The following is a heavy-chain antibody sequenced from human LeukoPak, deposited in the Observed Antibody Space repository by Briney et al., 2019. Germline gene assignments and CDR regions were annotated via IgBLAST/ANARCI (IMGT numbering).Heavy chain of an antibody. V-gene: IGHV3-23*01. CDR3: AKSANDILTGYRLFDY. CDR2: ISGSGGST. Sequence: PGGSLRLSCAAPGFTFSSYAMSWVRQAPGKGLEWVSAISGSGGSTYYADSVKGRFTISRDNSKNTLYLQMNSLRAEDTAVYYCAKSANDILTGYRLFDYWGQGTLVTVSS. D-gene: IGHD3-9*01. J-gene: IGHJ4*02. CDR1: GFTFSSYA.